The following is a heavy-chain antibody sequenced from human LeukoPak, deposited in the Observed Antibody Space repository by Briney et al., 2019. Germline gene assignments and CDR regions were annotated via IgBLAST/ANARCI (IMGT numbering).Heavy chain of an antibody. D-gene: IGHD6-13*01. CDR3: ARAGGTSWADY. J-gene: IGHJ4*02. Sequence: GGSLRLSCEASGFTFRDYWMTWVRQAPGKGLEWVANVKQDGTEKYYVDSVKGRFTISRDNGKNSLYLQMNSLRVEDTAIYYCARAGGTSWADYWGQGTLVTVSS. CDR1: GFTFRDYW. CDR2: VKQDGTEK. V-gene: IGHV3-7*01.